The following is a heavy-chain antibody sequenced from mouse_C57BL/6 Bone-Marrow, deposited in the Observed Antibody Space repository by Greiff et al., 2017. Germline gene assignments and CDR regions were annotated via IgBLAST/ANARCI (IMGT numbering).Heavy chain of an antibody. V-gene: IGHV14-4*01. CDR2: IDPENGDT. Sequence: EVQLQQSGAELVRPGASVKLSCTASGFNIKDDYMHWVKQRPEQGLEWIGWIDPENGDTEYASKFQGKATITADTSSNTAYLQLSNLPSEDTAFYSCTTLHDYGSSSAWFAYWGQGTLVTVSA. CDR3: TTLHDYGSSSAWFAY. J-gene: IGHJ3*01. D-gene: IGHD1-1*01. CDR1: GFNIKDDY.